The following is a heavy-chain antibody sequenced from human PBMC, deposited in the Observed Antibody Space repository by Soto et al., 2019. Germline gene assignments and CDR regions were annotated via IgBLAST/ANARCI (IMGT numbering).Heavy chain of an antibody. CDR1: GYTLTELS. Sequence: QVQLVQSGAEVKKPGASVKVSCKVSGYTLTELSMHWVRQAPGKGLEWMGGFDPEDGETIYAQKFQGRVTMTEDTATDTAYMELSSLRSEDTAVYYCATAGEGLRWLPFKYYFDYWGQGTLVTVSS. CDR2: FDPEDGET. V-gene: IGHV1-24*01. J-gene: IGHJ4*02. D-gene: IGHD4-17*01. CDR3: ATAGEGLRWLPFKYYFDY.